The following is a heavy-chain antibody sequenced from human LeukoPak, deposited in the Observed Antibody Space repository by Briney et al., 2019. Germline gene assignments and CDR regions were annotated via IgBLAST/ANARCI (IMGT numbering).Heavy chain of an antibody. CDR1: VYTFTEYY. CDR3: ARDLVAVHYYDSSGYYEYGMDV. CDR2: INPNSGGT. V-gene: IGHV1-2*02. D-gene: IGHD3-22*01. J-gene: IGHJ6*02. Sequence: SVKVSCKSSVYTFTEYYMHWVRQAPGQGLEGMGWINPNSGGTNYSQKFQGIVTMTRATSISPAYMELTSLTSDDTAVYYCARDLVAVHYYDSSGYYEYGMDVWGQGTTVTPSS.